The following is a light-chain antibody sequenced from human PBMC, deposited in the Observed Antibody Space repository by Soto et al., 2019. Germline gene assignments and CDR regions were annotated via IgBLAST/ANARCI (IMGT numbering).Light chain of an antibody. V-gene: IGLV7-43*01. J-gene: IGLJ2*01. CDR1: TGAVTSVYY. Sequence: QAVVTQEPSLTVSPGGTVTLTCASNTGAVTSVYYPSWFQQKPGQAPRALIYGTSNKHSWTPARFSGSLLGGKAALILSGVQPEDEAEYYCLLYYGGTRVVFGGGTKLTVL. CDR3: LLYYGGTRVV. CDR2: GTS.